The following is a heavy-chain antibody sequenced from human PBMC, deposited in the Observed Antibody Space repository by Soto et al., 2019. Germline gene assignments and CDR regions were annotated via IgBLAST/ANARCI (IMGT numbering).Heavy chain of an antibody. Sequence: QVQLVESGGGVVQPGRSLRLSCAASGFTFSSYGMHWVRQAPGKGLEWVAVISYDGSNKYYADSVKGRFTISRDNSKNTLYLQMNSLRADDTAVYYCAKDRTRYTFCGYDYNGMDVWGQGTTVTVSS. J-gene: IGHJ6*02. D-gene: IGHD3-16*02. CDR2: ISYDGSNK. CDR3: AKDRTRYTFCGYDYNGMDV. CDR1: GFTFSSYG. V-gene: IGHV3-30*18.